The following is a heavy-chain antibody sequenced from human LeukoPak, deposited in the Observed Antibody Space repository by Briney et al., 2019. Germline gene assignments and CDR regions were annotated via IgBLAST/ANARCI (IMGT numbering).Heavy chain of an antibody. CDR3: ARTAQQLLEGVAFDI. CDR2: IIPIFGTA. CDR1: GCTFSSYA. Sequence: ASVTVTCKASGCTFSSYAFSWVRQAPGQGLEWMGGIIPIFGTANYAQKFQGRVTITADESTSTAYIELSSLRSEDRAVYYCARTAQQLLEGVAFDIWGQGTMVTVSS. D-gene: IGHD6-13*01. J-gene: IGHJ3*02. V-gene: IGHV1-69*13.